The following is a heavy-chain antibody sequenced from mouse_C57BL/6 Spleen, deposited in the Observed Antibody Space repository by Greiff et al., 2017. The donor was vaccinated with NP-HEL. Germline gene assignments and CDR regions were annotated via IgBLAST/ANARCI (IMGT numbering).Heavy chain of an antibody. Sequence: VQLQQSGAELARPGASVKLSCKASGYTYTSYGISWVKQRTGQGLEWIGEIYPRSGNTYYNEKFKGKATLTADKSSSTAYMELRSLTSEDSAVYFCARPGNYLTSYAMDYWGQGTSVTVSS. CDR3: ARPGNYLTSYAMDY. V-gene: IGHV1-81*01. CDR1: GYTYTSYG. J-gene: IGHJ4*01. D-gene: IGHD2-1*01. CDR2: IYPRSGNT.